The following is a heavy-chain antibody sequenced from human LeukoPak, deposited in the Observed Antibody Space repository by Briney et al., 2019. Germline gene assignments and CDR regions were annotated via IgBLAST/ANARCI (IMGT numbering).Heavy chain of an antibody. Sequence: PGGSLRLSCAASGFTFSSYAMSWVRQAPGKGLEWVSAISGSGGSTYYADSVKGRFTISRDNSKNTLYLQMNSLRAEDTAVYYCAKVPNPTVGYCSSTSCYAKADGYWGQGTLVTVSS. CDR1: GFTFSSYA. D-gene: IGHD2-2*01. J-gene: IGHJ4*02. V-gene: IGHV3-23*01. CDR2: ISGSGGST. CDR3: AKVPNPTVGYCSSTSCYAKADGY.